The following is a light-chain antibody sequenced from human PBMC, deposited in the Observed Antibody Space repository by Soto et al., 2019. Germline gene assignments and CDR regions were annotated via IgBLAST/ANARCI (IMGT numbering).Light chain of an antibody. CDR2: AAS. V-gene: IGKV1-39*01. J-gene: IGKJ2*01. CDR3: QQSYITPYT. Sequence: DIQMTQSPSSLSASVGDTVTITCRASQSISVHLNWYQQKPGKVPKLLIYAASNLQSGVPSSFSGSGSETDFALTISRLQPEDSATYYCQQSYITPYTFGQGTKLQIK. CDR1: QSISVH.